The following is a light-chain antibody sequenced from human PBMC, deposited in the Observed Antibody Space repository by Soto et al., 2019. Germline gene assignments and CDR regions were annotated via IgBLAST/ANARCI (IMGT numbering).Light chain of an antibody. Sequence: QSALTQPASVSGSPGQSITISCTGTSSDVGGYNYVSWYQQHPGQAPKLIIYEVRYWPSGVSDRFSGSKSGNTASLTISGLQAEDEADYYCSSYTSSTTYVFGTGTKVTVL. CDR2: EVR. CDR3: SSYTSSTTYV. J-gene: IGLJ1*01. V-gene: IGLV2-14*01. CDR1: SSDVGGYNY.